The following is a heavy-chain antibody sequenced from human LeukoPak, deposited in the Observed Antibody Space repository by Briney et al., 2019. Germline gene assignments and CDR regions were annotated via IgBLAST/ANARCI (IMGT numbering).Heavy chain of an antibody. Sequence: SETLSLSCGVYGGSFSGYYWSWIRQPAGKGLEWIGRIYTSGSTNYNPSLKSRVTISVDTSKNQFSLKLSSVTAADTAVYYCARVTRIQLWPDIWGQGTMVTVSS. D-gene: IGHD5-18*01. CDR3: ARVTRIQLWPDI. J-gene: IGHJ3*02. V-gene: IGHV4-59*10. CDR2: IYTSGST. CDR1: GGSFSGYY.